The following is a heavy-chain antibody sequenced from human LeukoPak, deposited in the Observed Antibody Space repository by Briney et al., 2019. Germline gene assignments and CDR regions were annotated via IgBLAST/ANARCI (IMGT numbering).Heavy chain of an antibody. J-gene: IGHJ4*02. Sequence: PGGSLRLSCAASGFTFGSYAMSWIRQPPGKGLEWIGEINHSGSTNYNPSLKSRVTISVDTSKNQFSLKLSSVTAADTAVYYCARGRYNWNRGYFDYWGQGTLVTVSS. CDR3: ARGRYNWNRGYFDY. D-gene: IGHD1-20*01. CDR1: GFTFGSYA. CDR2: INHSGST. V-gene: IGHV4-34*01.